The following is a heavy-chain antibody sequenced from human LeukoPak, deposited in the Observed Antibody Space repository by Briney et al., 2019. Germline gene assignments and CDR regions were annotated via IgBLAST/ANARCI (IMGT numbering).Heavy chain of an antibody. Sequence: SETLSLTCAVYGGSFSGYYWSWIRQPPGKGLEWIGEINHSGSTNYNPSLKSRVTISVDTSKNQFSLKLGSVTAADTAVYYCARGGYYRYFDYWGQGTLVTVSS. D-gene: IGHD3-22*01. CDR2: INHSGST. CDR3: ARGGYYRYFDY. V-gene: IGHV4-34*01. CDR1: GGSFSGYY. J-gene: IGHJ4*02.